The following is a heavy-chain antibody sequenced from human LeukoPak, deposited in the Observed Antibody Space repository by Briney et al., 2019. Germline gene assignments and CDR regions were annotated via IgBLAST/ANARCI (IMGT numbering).Heavy chain of an antibody. V-gene: IGHV3-30*03. CDR1: GFTFSSYG. J-gene: IGHJ6*02. Sequence: GGSLRLSCAASGFTFSSYGMHWVRQAPGKGLEWVAVISYDGSNKYYADSVKGRFTISRDNSKNTLYLQMNSLRSEDTAVYYCAISIDFWSGTRPYYYYYYGMDVWGQGTTVTVSS. CDR3: AISIDFWSGTRPYYYYYYGMDV. D-gene: IGHD3-3*01. CDR2: ISYDGSNK.